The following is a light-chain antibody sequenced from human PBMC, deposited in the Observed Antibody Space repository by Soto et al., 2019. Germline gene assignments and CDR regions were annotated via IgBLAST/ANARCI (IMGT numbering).Light chain of an antibody. Sequence: QSVLTQPPSVSGAPGQRVTIPCTGSSSNIGSFYDVHWYQQLPGTVPKLLIYGDNNRPSRVPDRFSASKSGTAASLAITGLQAEDEADYYCQSYDNSLNHVVFGGGTKLTVL. V-gene: IGLV1-40*01. CDR2: GDN. J-gene: IGLJ2*01. CDR3: QSYDNSLNHVV. CDR1: SSNIGSFYD.